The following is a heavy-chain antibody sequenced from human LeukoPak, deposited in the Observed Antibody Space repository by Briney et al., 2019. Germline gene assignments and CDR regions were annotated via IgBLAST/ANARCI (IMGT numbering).Heavy chain of an antibody. CDR3: ARGFSSSWLSTQMGGFDY. CDR2: IYYSGST. V-gene: IGHV4-59*01. J-gene: IGHJ4*02. Sequence: SETLSLTCTVSGGSISSYYWSWIRQPPGKGLEWIGYIYYSGSTNYNPSLKSRVTISVDTSKNQFSLKLSSVTAADTAVYYCARGFSSSWLSTQMGGFDYWGQGTLVTVSS. CDR1: GGSISSYY. D-gene: IGHD6-13*01.